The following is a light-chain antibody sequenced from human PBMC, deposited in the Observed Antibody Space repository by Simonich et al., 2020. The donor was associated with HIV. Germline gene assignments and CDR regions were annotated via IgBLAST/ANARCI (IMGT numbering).Light chain of an antibody. CDR2: GAS. V-gene: IGKV3-15*01. Sequence: EIVMTQSPATLSVSPGERATLSCRASQSVSSNLARYQQKPGQAPRLLIYGASTRATGTPARFSGSGSGTDFTLTISSMQSEDFAVYYCQQYSTWPTFGGGTKVEIK. J-gene: IGKJ4*01. CDR1: QSVSSN. CDR3: QQYSTWPT.